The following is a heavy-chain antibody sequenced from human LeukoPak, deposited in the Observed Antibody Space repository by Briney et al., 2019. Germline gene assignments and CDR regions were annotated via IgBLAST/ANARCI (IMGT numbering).Heavy chain of an antibody. CDR1: GFTYSSYA. CDR2: ISGSGTST. Sequence: GGSLRLSCAASGFTYSSYAMSWVRQAPGKGLEWVSGISGSGTSTYYADSVKGRFTTSRDSSKNTVFLQMNSLRAENTAIYYCAKSLDRKSWFVFRHWGQGTLVTVSS. J-gene: IGHJ1*01. V-gene: IGHV3-23*01. CDR3: AKSLDRKSWFVFRH. D-gene: IGHD3-10*01.